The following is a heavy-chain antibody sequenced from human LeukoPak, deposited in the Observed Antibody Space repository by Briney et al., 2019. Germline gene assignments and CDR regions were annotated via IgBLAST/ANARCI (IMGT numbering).Heavy chain of an antibody. V-gene: IGHV3-11*01. Sequence: TGGSLRLSCAASGFTFTDYYMSWIRQAPGKGLEWVSYISSTGSTIYYADSVKGRFTISRDNAKNSLYLQMNSLRAEDTAVYYCARSRDGYSSWFDPWGQGTLVTVSS. D-gene: IGHD5-24*01. CDR1: GFTFTDYY. CDR2: ISSTGSTI. J-gene: IGHJ5*02. CDR3: ARSRDGYSSWFDP.